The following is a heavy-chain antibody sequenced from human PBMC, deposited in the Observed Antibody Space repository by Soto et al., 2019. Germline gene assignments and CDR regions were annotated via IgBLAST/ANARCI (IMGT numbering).Heavy chain of an antibody. Sequence: SVNVSCKDSGGTFSSYAISWVRQAPGQGLEWMGGIIPIFGTANYAQKFQGRVTITADESTSTAYMELSSLRSEDTAVYYCVLDTVWRSYRYFYFDYWGQGTLVTVSS. J-gene: IGHJ4*02. D-gene: IGHD3-16*02. CDR1: GGTFSSYA. CDR2: IIPIFGTA. V-gene: IGHV1-69*01. CDR3: VLDTVWRSYRYFYFDY.